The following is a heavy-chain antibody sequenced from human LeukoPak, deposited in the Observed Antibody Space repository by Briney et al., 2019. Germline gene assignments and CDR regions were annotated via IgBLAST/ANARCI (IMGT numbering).Heavy chain of an antibody. CDR2: ISSNGGST. CDR1: GFTFSSYG. Sequence: GGSLRLSCAASGFTFSSYGTHWVRQAPGKGLEYVSAISSNGGSTYYANSVKGRFTISRDNSKNTLYLQMGSLRAEDMAVYYCARVRGYSYGSSDYWGQGTLVTVSS. J-gene: IGHJ4*02. V-gene: IGHV3-64*01. CDR3: ARVRGYSYGSSDY. D-gene: IGHD5-18*01.